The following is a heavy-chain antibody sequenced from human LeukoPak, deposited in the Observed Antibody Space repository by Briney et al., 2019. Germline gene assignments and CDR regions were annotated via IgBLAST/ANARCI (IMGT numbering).Heavy chain of an antibody. CDR1: XYG. CDR2: IRYDGSNK. J-gene: IGHJ4*02. CDR3: XXXXXXXXXXXXXXXXXY. Sequence: XYGXHWVRQAPGXGLXXXAFIRYDGSNKYYADSVXGGFTISRXNXKNTLYMQMYRLRDEDTAVYHXXXXXXXXXXXXXXXXXXYWGQGXLVTXSS. V-gene: IGHV3-30*02.